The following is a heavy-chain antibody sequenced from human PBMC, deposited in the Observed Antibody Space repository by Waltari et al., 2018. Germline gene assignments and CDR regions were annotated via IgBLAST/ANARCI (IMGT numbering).Heavy chain of an antibody. CDR2: IYSGGSST. CDR1: GFTFSSYA. CDR3: AKDPFGSGSYSDI. J-gene: IGHJ3*02. D-gene: IGHD1-26*01. Sequence: EVQLLESGGGLVQPGGSLRLSCAASGFTFSSYAMSWVRQAPGKGLEWVSVIYSGGSSTYYADSVKGRFTISRDNSKNTLYLQMNSLRAEDTAVYYCAKDPFGSGSYSDIWGQGTMVTVSS. V-gene: IGHV3-23*03.